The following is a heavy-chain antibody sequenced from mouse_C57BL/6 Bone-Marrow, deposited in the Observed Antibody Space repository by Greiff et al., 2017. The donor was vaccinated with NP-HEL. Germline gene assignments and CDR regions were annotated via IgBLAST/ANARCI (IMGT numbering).Heavy chain of an antibody. Sequence: QVQLKQPGTELVKPGASVKLSCKASGYTFTSYWMHWVKQRPGQGLEWIGNINPSNGGTNYNEKFKSKATLTVDKSSSTAYMQLSSLTSEDSAVYYCARKEVVALYWYFDVWGTGTTVTVSS. D-gene: IGHD1-1*01. V-gene: IGHV1-53*01. J-gene: IGHJ1*03. CDR3: ARKEVVALYWYFDV. CDR2: INPSNGGT. CDR1: GYTFTSYW.